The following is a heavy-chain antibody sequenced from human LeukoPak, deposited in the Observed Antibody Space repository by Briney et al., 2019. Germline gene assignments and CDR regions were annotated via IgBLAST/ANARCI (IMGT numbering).Heavy chain of an antibody. J-gene: IGHJ5*02. CDR1: GFTFSSYS. V-gene: IGHV3-21*01. D-gene: IGHD2-2*01. CDR3: ARGPDIVVVPAAIDSGWFDP. Sequence: GSLRLSCAASGFTFSSYSMNWVRQAPGKGLEWVSSISSSSSYIYYADSVKGRFTISRGNAKNSLYLQMNSLRAEDTAVYYCARGPDIVVVPAAIDSGWFDPWGQGTLVTVSS. CDR2: ISSSSSYI.